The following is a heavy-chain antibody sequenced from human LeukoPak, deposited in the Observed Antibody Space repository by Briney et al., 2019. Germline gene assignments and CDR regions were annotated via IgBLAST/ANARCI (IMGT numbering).Heavy chain of an antibody. J-gene: IGHJ5*02. CDR3: ARLYSGSYYSDP. Sequence: SVKVSCKASGGTFSSYTISWVRQAPGQGLEWMGRIIPILGIANYAQKFQGRVTITADKSTSTAYMELSSLRSEDTAVYYCARLYSGSYYSDPWGQGTLVTVSS. CDR1: GGTFSSYT. CDR2: IIPILGIA. V-gene: IGHV1-69*02. D-gene: IGHD1-26*01.